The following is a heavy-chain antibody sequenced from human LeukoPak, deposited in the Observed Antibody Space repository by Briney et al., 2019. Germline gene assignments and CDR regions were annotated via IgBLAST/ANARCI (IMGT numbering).Heavy chain of an antibody. V-gene: IGHV4-59*01. Sequence: PSETLSLTCTVSGGSISSYYWSWIRQPPGKGLEWIGYIYYSGSTNYNPSLKSRVTISVDTSKNQFSLKLSSVTAADTAVYYCARDRGYSYGGDYFDYWGQGTPVTVSS. CDR1: GGSISSYY. J-gene: IGHJ4*02. CDR3: ARDRGYSYGGDYFDY. D-gene: IGHD5-18*01. CDR2: IYYSGST.